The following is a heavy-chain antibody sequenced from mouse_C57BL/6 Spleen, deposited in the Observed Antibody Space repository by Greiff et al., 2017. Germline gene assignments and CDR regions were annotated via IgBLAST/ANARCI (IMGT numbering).Heavy chain of an antibody. CDR2: IYPGDGDT. CDR1: GYAFSSSW. J-gene: IGHJ4*01. Sequence: VQLQQSGPELVKPGASVKISCKASGYAFSSSWMNWVKQRPGKGLEWIGRIYPGDGDTNYNGKFTGKATLTADKSSSTAYMQLSSLTSEDSAVYFCAREKITTNYAMDYWGQGTSVTVSS. CDR3: AREKITTNYAMDY. V-gene: IGHV1-82*01. D-gene: IGHD1-1*01.